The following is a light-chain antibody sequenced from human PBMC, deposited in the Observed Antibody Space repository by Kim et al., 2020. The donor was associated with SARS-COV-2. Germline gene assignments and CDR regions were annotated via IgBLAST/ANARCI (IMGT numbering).Light chain of an antibody. Sequence: VSPGERAPLSCRASQSVSSNLAWYQQKPGQAPRLLIYGASTRATGIPARFSGSGSGTEFTLSISSLQSEDFAVYYCQQYNNWSVTFGQGTKVDIK. V-gene: IGKV3-15*01. CDR2: GAS. CDR1: QSVSSN. J-gene: IGKJ1*01. CDR3: QQYNNWSVT.